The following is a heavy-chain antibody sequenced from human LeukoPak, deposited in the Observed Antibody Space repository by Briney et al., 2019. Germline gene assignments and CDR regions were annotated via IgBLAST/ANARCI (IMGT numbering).Heavy chain of an antibody. J-gene: IGHJ6*03. D-gene: IGHD6-13*01. CDR2: VYTSGST. Sequence: SETLSLTCTVSGGSISSDNYSWSWIRQPAEKGLEWIGRVYTSGSTNYNPSLKSRVTISVDTSKNQFSLKLSSVTAADTAVYYCARVPAYSSSWQRLQSYYYYYYMDVWGKGTTVTISS. CDR3: ARVPAYSSSWQRLQSYYYYYYMDV. CDR1: GGSISSDNYS. V-gene: IGHV4-61*02.